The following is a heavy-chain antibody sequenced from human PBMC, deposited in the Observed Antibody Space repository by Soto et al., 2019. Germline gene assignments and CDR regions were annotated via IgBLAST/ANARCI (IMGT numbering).Heavy chain of an antibody. CDR1: GFTFSSYA. V-gene: IGHV3-23*01. D-gene: IGHD3-10*01. CDR3: AKEIGGGSGSYWIGRSIYYYYYGMDV. J-gene: IGHJ6*02. Sequence: PGGSLRLSCAASGFTFSSYAMSWVRQAPGKGLEWVSAISGSGGSTYYADSVKGRFTISRDNSKNTLYLQMNSRRAEDTAVYYCAKEIGGGSGSYWIGRSIYYYYYGMDVWGQGTTVTVSS. CDR2: ISGSGGST.